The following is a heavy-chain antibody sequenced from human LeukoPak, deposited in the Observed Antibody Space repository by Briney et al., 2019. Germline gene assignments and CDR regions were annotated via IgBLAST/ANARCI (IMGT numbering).Heavy chain of an antibody. CDR2: IIPIFGTA. D-gene: IGHD6-6*01. V-gene: IGHV1-69*05. CDR3: ASRGSSPEFDY. CDR1: GGTFSSYA. Sequence: AASVKVSCKASGGTFSSYAVSWVRQAPGQGLECMGGIIPIFGTANYAQKFQGRVTITTDESTSTAYMELSSLRSEDTAVYYCASRGSSPEFDYWGHGTLVTVSS. J-gene: IGHJ4*01.